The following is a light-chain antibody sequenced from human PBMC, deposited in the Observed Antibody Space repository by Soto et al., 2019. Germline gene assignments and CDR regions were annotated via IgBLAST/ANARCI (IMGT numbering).Light chain of an antibody. CDR2: KTS. CDR1: QSINNW. V-gene: IGKV1-5*03. Sequence: DIQMTQSPPTLSASVGDRVTITCRASQSINNWLAWYQQKPGKDPKLLIYKTSDLESGVPSRFSGSGSGTEFYLTISSLQPDDFATYECQQYKSFSLTFGGGTKVDIK. CDR3: QQYKSFSLT. J-gene: IGKJ4*01.